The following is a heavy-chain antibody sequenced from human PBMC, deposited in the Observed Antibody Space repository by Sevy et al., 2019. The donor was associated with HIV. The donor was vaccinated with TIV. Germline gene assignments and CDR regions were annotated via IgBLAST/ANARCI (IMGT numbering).Heavy chain of an antibody. CDR1: GGSISSSSYY. CDR2: IYYSGST. J-gene: IGHJ6*02. D-gene: IGHD3-9*01. V-gene: IGHV4-39*01. Sequence: SETLSLTCTVSGGSISSSSYYWGWIRQPPGKGLEWIGSIYYSGSTYYNPSLKSRVTISVDTSKNQFSPKLSSVTAADTAVYYCARLHYDILTGYLDYGMDVWGQGTTVTVSS. CDR3: ARLHYDILTGYLDYGMDV.